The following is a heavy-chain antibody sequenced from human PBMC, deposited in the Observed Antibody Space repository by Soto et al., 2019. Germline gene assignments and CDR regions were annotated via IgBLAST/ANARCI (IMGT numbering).Heavy chain of an antibody. J-gene: IGHJ6*02. CDR3: AREKCSSTSCNHGMDV. V-gene: IGHV3-23*01. CDR1: GFTFSNSA. Sequence: GGSLRLSCAASGFTFSNSAMSWVRQAPGKGLEWVSTISGSGDNAYYADSVKGQFTISRDNSKNSLYLELTNLRSEDTAVYYCAREKCSSTSCNHGMDVWGLGTTVTVSS. D-gene: IGHD2-2*01. CDR2: ISGSGDNA.